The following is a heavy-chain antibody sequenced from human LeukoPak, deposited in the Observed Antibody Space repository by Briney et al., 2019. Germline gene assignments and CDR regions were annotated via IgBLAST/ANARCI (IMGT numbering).Heavy chain of an antibody. CDR1: GFTFDDYA. CDR2: ISWEGGST. J-gene: IGHJ4*02. V-gene: IGHV3-43D*03. Sequence: GGSLRLSCAASGFTFDDYAMHWVRQAPGKGLEWVSLISWEGGSTYYADSVKGRFTISRDNSKNTLYLQMNSLRAEDTAVYYCARGPSGYHNTGGQGTLVTVSS. D-gene: IGHD5-12*01. CDR3: ARGPSGYHNT.